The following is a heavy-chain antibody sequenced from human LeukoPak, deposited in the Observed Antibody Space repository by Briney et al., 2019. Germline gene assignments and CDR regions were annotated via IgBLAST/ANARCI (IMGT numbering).Heavy chain of an antibody. CDR2: IKRDGNEK. V-gene: IGHV3-7*01. D-gene: IGHD1-7*01. J-gene: IGHJ6*03. Sequence: GGSLRLSCAASGFTLSNYCMSWVRQAPGKGPEWVSNIKRDGNEKYYVDSVKGRFTISRDNAKNSLYLQMNSLRAEDTAVYYCARHAVTTFRFRNYGHYYMIVWGKGTTVTVSS. CDR1: GFTLSNYC. CDR3: ARHAVTTFRFRNYGHYYMIV.